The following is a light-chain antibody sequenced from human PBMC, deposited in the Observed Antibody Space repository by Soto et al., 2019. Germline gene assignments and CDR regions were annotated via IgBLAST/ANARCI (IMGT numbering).Light chain of an antibody. Sequence: IVLTQSPGTLSLSPGERATLPCRASQTISSNYLAWYQQKLGQAPRLLIYGASTRATGIPDRVSGSGSGTDFTLTISRLEPEDFAVYYCQQYGSSPGSVTFGPGTKVDIK. V-gene: IGKV3-20*01. CDR1: QTISSNY. J-gene: IGKJ3*01. CDR2: GAS. CDR3: QQYGSSPGSVT.